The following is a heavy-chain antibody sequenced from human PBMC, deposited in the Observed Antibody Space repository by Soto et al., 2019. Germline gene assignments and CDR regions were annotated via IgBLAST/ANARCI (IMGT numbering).Heavy chain of an antibody. V-gene: IGHV3-33*01. CDR2: IWYDGSNK. CDR1: GFTFSSYG. CDR3: AGTGNYYNLARSWFDP. D-gene: IGHD3-10*01. Sequence: PGGSLRLSCAASGFTFSSYGMHWVRQAPGKGLEWVAVIWYDGSNKYYADSVKGRFTISRDNSKNTLYLQMNSLRAEDTAVYYCAGTGNYYNLARSWFDPWGQGTLVTVSS. J-gene: IGHJ5*02.